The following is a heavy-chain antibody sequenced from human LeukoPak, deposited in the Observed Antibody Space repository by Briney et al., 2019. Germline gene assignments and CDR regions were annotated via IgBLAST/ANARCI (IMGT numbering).Heavy chain of an antibody. J-gene: IGHJ4*02. D-gene: IGHD2-15*01. CDR3: ARAVKYCSGGSCYFYFDY. V-gene: IGHV1-8*01. CDR1: GYTFTSYD. Sequence: GASVTVSCKASGYTFTSYDINWVRQAPGQGLEWMGWMNPNSGNTGYAQKFQGRVTMTRNTSISTAYMELSSLRSEDTAVYYCARAVKYCSGGSCYFYFDYWGQGTLVTVSS. CDR2: MNPNSGNT.